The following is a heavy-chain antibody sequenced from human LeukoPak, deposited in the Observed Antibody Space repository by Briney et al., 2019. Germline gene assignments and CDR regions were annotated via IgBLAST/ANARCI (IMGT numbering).Heavy chain of an antibody. CDR1: GYHLNSQL. V-gene: IGHV5-51*01. J-gene: IGHJ4*02. CDR3: ARSGGDGYSLYY. CDR2: IHPGDSDA. D-gene: IGHD5-24*01. Sequence: GESLKTSCKASGYHLNSQLHEWVPLVPGKGLDWMGVIHPGDSDARYSPSFQGQVTISADKSISTAYLQWSSLKASDTAMYYCARSGGDGYSLYYCGQGTLVTVPS.